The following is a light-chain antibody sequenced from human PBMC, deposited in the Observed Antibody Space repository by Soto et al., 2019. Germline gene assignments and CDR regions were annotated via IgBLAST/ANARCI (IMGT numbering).Light chain of an antibody. CDR1: QSISSY. J-gene: IGKJ1*01. Sequence: DIQMTQSPSSLSASVGDRVTITCRASQSISSYLNWYQQKPGKAPKLLIYGASNRATGIPARFSGSGSGTDFTLTISSLQPDDFATYYCQQYNTYPWTFGQGTKVDIK. CDR3: QQYNTYPWT. CDR2: GAS. V-gene: IGKV1-39*01.